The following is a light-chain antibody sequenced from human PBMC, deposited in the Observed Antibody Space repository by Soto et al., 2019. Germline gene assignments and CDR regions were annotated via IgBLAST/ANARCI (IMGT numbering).Light chain of an antibody. J-gene: IGLJ1*01. V-gene: IGLV3-1*01. CDR1: NLGNKY. CDR3: SSYTNINTRARV. CDR2: QDN. Sequence: SYELTQPPSVSVSPGQTASITCSGDNLGNKYVCWYEQKPGQSPVVVIYQDNKRPSGIPERFSGSTSGNTATLTISGTQAMDEAEYYCSSYTNINTRARVFGTGTKVTVL.